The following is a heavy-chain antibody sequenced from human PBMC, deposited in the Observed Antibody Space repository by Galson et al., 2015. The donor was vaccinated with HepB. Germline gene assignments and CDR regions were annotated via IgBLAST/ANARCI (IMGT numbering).Heavy chain of an antibody. D-gene: IGHD3-3*01. CDR2: MNPNSGNT. J-gene: IGHJ3*02. Sequence: SVKVSCKASGYTFTSYDINWVRQATGQGLEWMGWMNPNSGNTGYAQKFQGRVTMTRNTSISTAYMELSSLRSEDTAVYYCATWGFHDFWSGSIRPHAFDIWGQGTMVTVSS. V-gene: IGHV1-8*01. CDR3: ATWGFHDFWSGSIRPHAFDI. CDR1: GYTFTSYD.